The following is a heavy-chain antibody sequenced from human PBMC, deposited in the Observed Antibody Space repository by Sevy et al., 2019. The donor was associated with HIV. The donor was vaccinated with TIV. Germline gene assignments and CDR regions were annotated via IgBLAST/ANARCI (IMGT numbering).Heavy chain of an antibody. CDR3: ARDWSRHGSSWFDY. CDR2: ISSSSSTI. J-gene: IGHJ4*02. Sequence: GESLKISCAASGFTFSSYSMNWVRQAPGKGLEWVSYISSSSSTIYYAASVKGRFTISRDNAKNSLYLQMNSLRAEDTAVYYCARDWSRHGSSWFDYWGQGTLVTVSS. D-gene: IGHD6-13*01. CDR1: GFTFSSYS. V-gene: IGHV3-48*01.